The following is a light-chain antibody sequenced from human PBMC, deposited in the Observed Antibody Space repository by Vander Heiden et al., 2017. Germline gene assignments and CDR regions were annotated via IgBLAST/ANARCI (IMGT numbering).Light chain of an antibody. CDR2: KAS. J-gene: IGKJ1*01. CDR1: QSISSW. V-gene: IGKV1-5*03. CDR3: QQYNSYSPRWT. Sequence: DIQMTQSPSTLSASVGDRVTITCRASQSISSWLAWYQQKPGKAPKLLIYKASSLESGVTSRFSGSGSGTEFTLTISSLQPDDFATYYCQQYNSYSPRWTFGQGTKVEIK.